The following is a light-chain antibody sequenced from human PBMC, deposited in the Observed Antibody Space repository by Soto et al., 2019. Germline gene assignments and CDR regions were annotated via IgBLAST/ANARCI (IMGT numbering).Light chain of an antibody. Sequence: QSVLTQPASVSWSSGQSITISCTETSSAFGTYNYVSWYQQHPGKAPKLVIYDVYSRPSGVSDRFSGSMSGNTASLTISGLQPEDEADYYCSSHRASSTPYVFGTGTKVTVL. V-gene: IGLV2-14*03. J-gene: IGLJ1*01. CDR2: DVY. CDR1: SSAFGTYNY. CDR3: SSHRASSTPYV.